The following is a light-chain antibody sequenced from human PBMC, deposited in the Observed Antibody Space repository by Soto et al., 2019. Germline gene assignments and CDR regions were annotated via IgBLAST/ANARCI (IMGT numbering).Light chain of an antibody. CDR1: QSVRSDY. V-gene: IGKV3D-20*02. CDR3: QQRSNWPIT. CDR2: GAS. J-gene: IGKJ5*01. Sequence: EIVLTQSPGTLSLSPGVRATLSCRASQSVRSDYLAWYQQKPGQAPRLLISGASTRATGIPARFSGSGSGTDFTLTISSLEPEDFAVYYCQQRSNWPITFGQGTRLEIK.